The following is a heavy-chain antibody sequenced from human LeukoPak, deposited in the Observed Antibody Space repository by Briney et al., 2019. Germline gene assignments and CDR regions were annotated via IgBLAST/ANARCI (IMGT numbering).Heavy chain of an antibody. V-gene: IGHV4-39*07. CDR2: IYYSGST. CDR1: GVSISSSSYY. J-gene: IGHJ6*03. Sequence: SETLSLTCTVSGVSISSSSYYWGWIRQPPGKGLEGIGSIYYSGSTYYNPALKSQVTISVDTSKNQFSLKLSSVTAADTAVYYCARHMKGEVLLWFGEYYYMDVWGKGTTVTISS. CDR3: ARHMKGEVLLWFGEYYYMDV. D-gene: IGHD3-10*01.